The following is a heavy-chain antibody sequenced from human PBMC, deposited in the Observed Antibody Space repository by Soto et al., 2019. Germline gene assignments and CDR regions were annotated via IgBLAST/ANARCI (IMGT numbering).Heavy chain of an antibody. J-gene: IGHJ3*01. CDR3: AIGGGYSSGINDASDS. CDR2: ISDDGKNK. CDR1: GFTFRTYG. D-gene: IGHD5-18*01. Sequence: QVQLVQSGGGVVQAGRSLRLSCAASGFTFRTYGMHWVRQAPGKGLEWVAVISDDGKNKYNLASVEGRFTISRDNSKNMGFLQISVLSTEDTAVYCCAIGGGYSSGINDASDSLGSGTMVTVSS. V-gene: IGHV3-30*03.